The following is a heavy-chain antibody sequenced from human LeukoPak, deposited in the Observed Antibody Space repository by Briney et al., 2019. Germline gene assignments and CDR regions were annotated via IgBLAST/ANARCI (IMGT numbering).Heavy chain of an antibody. CDR1: GFTFSSYG. CDR2: ISYDGSNK. V-gene: IGHV3-30*03. CDR3: ARVVDDFVVIPAAGLDY. D-gene: IGHD2-2*01. J-gene: IGHJ4*02. Sequence: GGSLRLSCAASGFTFSSYGMHWVRQAPGKGLEWVAVISYDGSNKYYADSVKGRFTISRDNAKKSLYLQMNSLRAEDTAVYYCARVVDDFVVIPAAGLDYWGQGTLVTVSS.